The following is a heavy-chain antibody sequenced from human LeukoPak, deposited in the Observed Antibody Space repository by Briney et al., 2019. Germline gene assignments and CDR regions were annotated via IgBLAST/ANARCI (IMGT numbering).Heavy chain of an antibody. V-gene: IGHV4-59*11. J-gene: IGHJ3*02. CDR3: ARDLVTVTKGFDI. D-gene: IGHD4-17*01. CDR1: DDSFSSHY. CDR2: ISYIGST. Sequence: SETLSLTSAVSDDSFSSHYWTWIRQPPGKGLEWIGYISYIGSTNYNPSLKSRVTISIDTSKNEFSLKLTSVTAADTAVYYCARDLVTVTKGFDIWGQGTMVTVSS.